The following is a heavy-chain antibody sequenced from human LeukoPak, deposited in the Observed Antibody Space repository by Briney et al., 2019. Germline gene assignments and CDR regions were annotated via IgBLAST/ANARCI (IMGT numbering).Heavy chain of an antibody. CDR1: GFTFSSYG. J-gene: IGHJ4*02. CDR2: IWYDGSNK. Sequence: GGSLRLSCAASGFTFSSYGMHWVRQAPGKGLEWVAVIWYDGSNKYYADSVKGRFTISRDNSKNTLYLQMNSLRAEDTAVYYCARDPFPNISAAGTSDYWGQGTLVTVSS. V-gene: IGHV3-33*01. CDR3: ARDPFPNISAAGTSDY. D-gene: IGHD6-13*01.